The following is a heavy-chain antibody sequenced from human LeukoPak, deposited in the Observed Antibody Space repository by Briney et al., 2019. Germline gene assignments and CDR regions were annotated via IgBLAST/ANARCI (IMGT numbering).Heavy chain of an antibody. Sequence: PSETLSLTCAVSGGSFRGYNWCWIRHPPRKGQEWIGEINDSGSTNYNSSLESRVTISVDTSKNQFSLKLSSVTAADTAVYYGARGAYFDGKLDYWGQGTLVTVSS. D-gene: IGHD3-9*01. CDR2: INDSGST. CDR1: GGSFRGYN. V-gene: IGHV4-34*01. CDR3: ARGAYFDGKLDY. J-gene: IGHJ4*02.